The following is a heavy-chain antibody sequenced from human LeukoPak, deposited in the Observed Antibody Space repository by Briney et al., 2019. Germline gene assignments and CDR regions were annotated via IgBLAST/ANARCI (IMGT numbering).Heavy chain of an antibody. Sequence: SVKVSCKASGGTFSSYAISWVRQAPGQGLELMGGIIPIFGTANYAQKFQGRVTITADESTSTAYMELSSLRSEDTAVYYCARGKGFVVVPAATLDYWGQGTLVTVSS. J-gene: IGHJ4*02. CDR3: ARGKGFVVVPAATLDY. D-gene: IGHD2-2*01. CDR1: GGTFSSYA. CDR2: IIPIFGTA. V-gene: IGHV1-69*01.